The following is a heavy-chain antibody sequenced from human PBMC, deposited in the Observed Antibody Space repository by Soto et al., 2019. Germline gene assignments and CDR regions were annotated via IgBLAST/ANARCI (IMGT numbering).Heavy chain of an antibody. V-gene: IGHV4-34*01. CDR1: GGSFSGYY. D-gene: IGHD6-19*01. CDR2: INHSGST. CDR3: ARSKSRIAVAGKHWFDP. Sequence: SETLSLTCAVDGGSFSGYYWSWIRQPPGKGLEWIGEINHSGSTNYNPSLKSRVTISVDTSKNQFSLKLSSVTAADTAVYYCARSKSRIAVAGKHWFDPWGQGTLVTVSS. J-gene: IGHJ5*02.